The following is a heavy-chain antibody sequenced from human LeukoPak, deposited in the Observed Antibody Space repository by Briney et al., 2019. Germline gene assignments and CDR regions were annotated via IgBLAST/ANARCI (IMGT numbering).Heavy chain of an antibody. Sequence: SETLSLTCTVSGGSISSSSYYWSWIRQPPGKGLEWIGYIYYSGSTNYNPSLKSRVTISVDTSKNQFSLKLSSVTAADTAVYYCARVRTRDYGNYFDYWGQGTLVTVSS. V-gene: IGHV4-61*01. CDR2: IYYSGST. D-gene: IGHD4-17*01. CDR1: GGSISSSSYY. CDR3: ARVRTRDYGNYFDY. J-gene: IGHJ4*02.